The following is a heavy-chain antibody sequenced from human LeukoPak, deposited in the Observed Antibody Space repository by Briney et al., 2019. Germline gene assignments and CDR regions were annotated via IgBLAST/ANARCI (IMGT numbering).Heavy chain of an antibody. CDR2: IYYSGST. CDR3: ASSLVVTAISYFDY. Sequence: SETLSLTCTVSGGSISSSSYYWGWIRQPPGKGLEWIGSIYYSGSTYYNPSLKSRVTISVDTSKNQFSLKLSSVTAADTAVYSCASSLVVTAISYFDYWGQGTLVTVSS. J-gene: IGHJ4*02. CDR1: GGSISSSSYY. V-gene: IGHV4-39*01. D-gene: IGHD2-21*02.